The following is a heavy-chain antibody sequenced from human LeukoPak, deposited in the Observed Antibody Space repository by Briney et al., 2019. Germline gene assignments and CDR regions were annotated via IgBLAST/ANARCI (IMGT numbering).Heavy chain of an antibody. CDR3: ARGVSVGLNTYGFCNH. Sequence: PSETLSLTCAVYGGSFSGYYWSWIRQPPGKGLEWIGEINYGGSTNYNPSLKSRVTISVDTSKSQFSLKLNSVTAADTAVYYCARGVSVGLNTYGFCNHWGQGTLITVSS. CDR2: INYGGST. CDR1: GGSFSGYY. D-gene: IGHD3/OR15-3a*01. J-gene: IGHJ4*02. V-gene: IGHV4-34*01.